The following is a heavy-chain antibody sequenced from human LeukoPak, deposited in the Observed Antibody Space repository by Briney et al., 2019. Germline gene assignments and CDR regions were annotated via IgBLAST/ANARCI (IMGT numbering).Heavy chain of an antibody. CDR3: ARDNGSSTREN. CDR1: GYTFTSYG. D-gene: IGHD6-19*01. J-gene: IGHJ4*02. V-gene: IGHV1-18*01. Sequence: ASVKVSCKASGYTFTSYGISWVRQAPGQGLEWMGWISAYNGNTNYAQKFQGRVTMTTDTSTSTVYMELRSLRSDDTAVYYCARDNGSSTRENWGQGTQVTVSS. CDR2: ISAYNGNT.